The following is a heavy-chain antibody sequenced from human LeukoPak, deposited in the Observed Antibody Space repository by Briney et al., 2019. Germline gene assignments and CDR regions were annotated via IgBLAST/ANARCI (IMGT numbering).Heavy chain of an antibody. Sequence: GSLRLSCAASGFTVSSDNMSWVRQTPGKGLEWVSVVYSGDDGTNYADSVRGRFTISRDDSKNTVYLQMNSLSVEDTGVYYCAKRSRGYYDYWGQGTLVTVSS. V-gene: IGHV3-66*02. J-gene: IGHJ4*02. D-gene: IGHD2-2*01. CDR3: AKRSRGYYDY. CDR1: GFTVSSDN. CDR2: VYSGDDGT.